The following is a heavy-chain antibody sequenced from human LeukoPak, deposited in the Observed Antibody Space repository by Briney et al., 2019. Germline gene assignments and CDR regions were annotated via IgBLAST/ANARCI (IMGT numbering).Heavy chain of an antibody. D-gene: IGHD5/OR15-5a*01. CDR3: VKFPPVSITLSTTDY. CDR1: GFTFSGYG. V-gene: IGHV3-30*02. CDR2: IQYDGSNK. J-gene: IGHJ4*02. Sequence: PGGSLRLSCAASGFTFSGYGMHWVRQAPGKGLEWVAFIQYDGSNKYYADSVKGRFTISRDNSKNTLYLQMNSLRTEDTAVYYCVKFPPVSITLSTTDYWGQGTLVTVSS.